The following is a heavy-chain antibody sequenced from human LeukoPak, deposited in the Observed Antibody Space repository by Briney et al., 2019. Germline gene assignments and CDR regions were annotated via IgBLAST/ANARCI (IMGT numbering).Heavy chain of an antibody. CDR1: GFTFSSYA. CDR3: AKAVAGTREYYYGMDV. J-gene: IGHJ6*02. V-gene: IGHV3-23*01. Sequence: PGGSLRLSCAASGFTFSSYAMTWVRQAPGKGLEWVSAISGSGGNTYYADSVKGRFTISRDNSKNTLYLQMNSLRAEDTAVYYCAKAVAGTREYYYGMDVWGQGTTVTVSS. CDR2: ISGSGGNT. D-gene: IGHD6-19*01.